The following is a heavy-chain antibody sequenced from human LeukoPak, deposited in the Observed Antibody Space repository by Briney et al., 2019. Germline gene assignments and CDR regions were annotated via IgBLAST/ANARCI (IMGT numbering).Heavy chain of an antibody. CDR3: ARGHDEYKYGLDV. J-gene: IGHJ6*02. CDR2: TTYHGKSQ. V-gene: IGHV3-30*04. CDR1: GFIFSSHG. Sequence: GGSLRLSCVASGFIFSSHGMHWVRQAPGKGLDWVAVTTYHGKSQYYPDDVKGRFTISRDNSKNTLYLQMDSLGVADTAVYYCARGHDEYKYGLDVWGQGTTVTVSS. D-gene: IGHD1-1*01.